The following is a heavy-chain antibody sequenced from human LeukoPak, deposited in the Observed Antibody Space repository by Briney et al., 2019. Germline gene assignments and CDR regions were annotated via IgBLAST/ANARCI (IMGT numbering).Heavy chain of an antibody. J-gene: IGHJ4*02. CDR3: ASTNSGYEDYFDY. D-gene: IGHD5-12*01. Sequence: PGGSLRLSCAASGFTFSSYEMNWVRQAPGKGLEWVSYISSSGNTIYYADSVKGRFTISRDNAKNLLYLQMNSLRAEDTAVYYCASTNSGYEDYFDYWGQGTLVTVSS. V-gene: IGHV3-48*03. CDR1: GFTFSSYE. CDR2: ISSSGNTI.